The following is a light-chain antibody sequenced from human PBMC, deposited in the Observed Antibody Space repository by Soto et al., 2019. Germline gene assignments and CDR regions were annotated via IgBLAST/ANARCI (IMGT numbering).Light chain of an antibody. CDR1: SSDVGNYKR. CDR3: SLYTSSSTVV. J-gene: IGLJ2*01. Sequence: QSVLTQPPSVSGSPGQSVTISCTGTSSDVGNYKRVSWYQQPPGTAPKLMIYEVSNRPSGVPDRFSGSKSGNTASLTISGLQAEDEADYYCSLYTSSSTVVFGGGTKLTVL. CDR2: EVS. V-gene: IGLV2-18*01.